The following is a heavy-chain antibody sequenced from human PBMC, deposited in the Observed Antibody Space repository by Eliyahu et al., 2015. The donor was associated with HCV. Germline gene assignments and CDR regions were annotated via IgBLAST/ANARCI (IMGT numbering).Heavy chain of an antibody. V-gene: IGHV1-18*01. J-gene: IGHJ3*01. Sequence: QVQLVQSGTEVKKPGASVXVSCEASGYXFVNYGLXXVRQAPGQGLEWMGWINPRNGNRNYAQKFQGRLNMTTDTSTSTAHMELRSLRSDDTAVYYCAREFGYYYDSSGFYKRVNAFDVWGQGTMVTVSS. CDR1: GYXFVNYG. CDR2: INPRNGNR. CDR3: AREFGYYYDSSGFYKRVNAFDV. D-gene: IGHD3-22*01.